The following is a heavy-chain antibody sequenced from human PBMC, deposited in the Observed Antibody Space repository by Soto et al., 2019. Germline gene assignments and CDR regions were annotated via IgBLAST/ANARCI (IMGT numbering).Heavy chain of an antibody. CDR3: ARGGLAARKGRWFDP. CDR2: IHYSGST. J-gene: IGHJ5*02. Sequence: QVQLQESGPGLVKPSETLSLTCTVSGGSINSYYWGWIRQPPGKGLEWIGYIHYSGSTNYNPSLKSRVTISVDTPKNQVSLKVNSMTAADTAVYYCARGGLAARKGRWFDPWGQGTLVNVSS. D-gene: IGHD6-6*01. CDR1: GGSINSYY. V-gene: IGHV4-59*01.